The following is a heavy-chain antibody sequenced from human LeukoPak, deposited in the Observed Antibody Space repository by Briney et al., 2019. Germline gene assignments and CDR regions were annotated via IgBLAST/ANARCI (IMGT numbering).Heavy chain of an antibody. CDR3: AKDPPRRDFWSGHNWFGP. Sequence: PGGSLRLSRAASGFTFSSYAMSWVRQAPGKGLEWVSAISGSGGSTYYADSVKGRFTISRDNSKNTLYLQMNSLRAEDTAVYYCAKDPPRRDFWSGHNWFGPWGQGTLVTVSS. V-gene: IGHV3-23*01. CDR1: GFTFSSYA. J-gene: IGHJ5*02. CDR2: ISGSGGST. D-gene: IGHD3-3*01.